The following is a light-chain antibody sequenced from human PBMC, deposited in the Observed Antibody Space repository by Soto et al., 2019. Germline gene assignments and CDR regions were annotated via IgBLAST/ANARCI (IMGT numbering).Light chain of an antibody. CDR2: GAS. CDR1: QSISSY. Sequence: DIQMTQSPSTLSGSVGDRVTITCPSSQSISSYLAWYQQKPGKAPKRLIYGASSFQSGVPSRFSGSRSGTECTLTISSLQPEDFTTYYCLHHNNYPRTLGQGTKVDIK. V-gene: IGKV1-17*01. CDR3: LHHNNYPRT. J-gene: IGKJ1*01.